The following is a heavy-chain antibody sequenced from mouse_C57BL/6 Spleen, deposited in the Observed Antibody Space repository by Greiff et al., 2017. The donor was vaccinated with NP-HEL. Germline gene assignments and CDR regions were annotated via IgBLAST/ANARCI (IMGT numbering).Heavy chain of an antibody. CDR2: INPSSGYT. CDR1: GYTFTSYW. J-gene: IGHJ4*01. CDR3: ARRAPTTVVPYYAMDY. V-gene: IGHV1-7*01. D-gene: IGHD1-1*01. Sequence: VQLQQSGAELAKPGASVKLSCKASGYTFTSYWMHWVKQRPGQGLEWIGYINPSSGYTKYNQKFKDKATLTADKSSSTAYMQLSSLTYEDSAGYYCARRAPTTVVPYYAMDYWGQGTSVPVSS.